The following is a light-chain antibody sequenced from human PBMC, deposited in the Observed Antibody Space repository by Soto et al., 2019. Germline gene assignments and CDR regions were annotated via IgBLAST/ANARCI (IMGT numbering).Light chain of an antibody. Sequence: DIQMTQSPSSLSASVGDRVTITCRASQDIRDDLSWYQQKPGKAPKRLIYGASTLQHEASLRFSGSGSGTGLTLPISGLQHEDSATYYCLQHNTYPRTFGQGTKVEIK. J-gene: IGKJ1*01. V-gene: IGKV1-17*01. CDR3: LQHNTYPRT. CDR1: QDIRDD. CDR2: GAS.